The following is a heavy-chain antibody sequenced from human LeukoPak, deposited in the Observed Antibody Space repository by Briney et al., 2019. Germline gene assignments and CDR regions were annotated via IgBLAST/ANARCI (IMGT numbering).Heavy chain of an antibody. Sequence: SGTLSLTCAVSGGSISSSNWWSWVRQPPGKGLEWIGEIYHSGRTNYNASLKSRVTISVDKSKNQFSLKLSSVTAADTAVYYCARDLWFGETNWFDPWGQGTLVTVSS. CDR1: GGSISSSNW. CDR2: IYHSGRT. CDR3: ARDLWFGETNWFDP. D-gene: IGHD3-10*01. J-gene: IGHJ5*02. V-gene: IGHV4-4*02.